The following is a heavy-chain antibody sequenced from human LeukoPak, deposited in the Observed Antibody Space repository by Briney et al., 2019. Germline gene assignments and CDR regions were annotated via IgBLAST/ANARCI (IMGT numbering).Heavy chain of an antibody. J-gene: IGHJ4*02. CDR3: ARELGIRTSRSRYCGGDCYSYYFDY. V-gene: IGHV1-69*13. CDR2: IIPIFGTA. CDR1: GGTSSSYA. Sequence: ASVKVSCKASGGTSSSYAISWVQQAPGQGLEWMGGIIPIFGTANYAQKFQGRVTITADESTSTAYMELSSLRSEDTAVYYCARELGIRTSRSRYCGGDCYSYYFDYWGQGTLVTVSS. D-gene: IGHD2-21*01.